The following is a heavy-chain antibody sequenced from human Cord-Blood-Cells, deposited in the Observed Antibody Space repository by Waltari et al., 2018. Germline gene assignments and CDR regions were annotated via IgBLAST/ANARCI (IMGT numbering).Heavy chain of an antibody. J-gene: IGHJ4*02. V-gene: IGHV3-30-3*01. CDR3: ARAGGGILTGNDY. CDR1: GFTLSRSA. CDR2: ISYDGSNK. Sequence: QVQLVESGGGVVQPGRSLRLSCAASGFTLSRSAMHWVRQAPGKGLEWVAVISYDGSNKYYADSVKGRFTISRDNSKNTLYLQMNSLRAEDTAVYYCARAGGGILTGNDYWGQGTLVTVSS. D-gene: IGHD3-9*01.